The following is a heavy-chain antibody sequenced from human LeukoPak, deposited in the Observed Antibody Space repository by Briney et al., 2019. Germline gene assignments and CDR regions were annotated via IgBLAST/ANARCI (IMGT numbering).Heavy chain of an antibody. V-gene: IGHV3-30*04. CDR2: TSYTGNNQ. D-gene: IGHD6-13*01. CDR1: GFTFSSYA. J-gene: IGHJ4*02. CDR3: VRGRGIPAPGAPFDY. Sequence: AGGSLRLSCAACGFTFSSYAMHGLRQAPGKGLEGVGVTSYTGNNQYYADSVKGRFTISRDNSKNTLYLQMNSLRAEDTAVYYTVRGRGIPAPGAPFDYWGQGTLVTVSS.